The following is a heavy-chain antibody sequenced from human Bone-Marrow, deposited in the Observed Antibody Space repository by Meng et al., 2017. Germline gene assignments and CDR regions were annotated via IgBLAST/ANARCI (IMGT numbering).Heavy chain of an antibody. V-gene: IGHV1-2*02. D-gene: IGHD3-22*01. CDR3: ARDLGVVVSFRGGLDAFDI. Sequence: ASVKVSCKASGYTFTGYYMHWVRQAPGQGLEWMGWINPNSGGTNYAQKFQGRVTMTRETSISTAYMELSRLRSDDTAVYYCARDLGVVVSFRGGLDAFDIWGQGTMVTVSS. CDR2: INPNSGGT. CDR1: GYTFTGYY. J-gene: IGHJ3*02.